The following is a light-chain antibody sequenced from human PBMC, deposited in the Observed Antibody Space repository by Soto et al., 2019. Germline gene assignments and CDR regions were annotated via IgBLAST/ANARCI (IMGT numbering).Light chain of an antibody. CDR1: SSDVGAYNY. Sequence: QSALTQPPSASGSPGQSVTISCTGTSSDVGAYNYVSWYQQHPGKAPKLMIYEVTKRPSGLPDRFSGSKSGNAASLTVSGLQADDEADYYCSSYAGSRNLVFGGGTQLTVL. CDR2: EVT. J-gene: IGLJ2*01. CDR3: SSYAGSRNLV. V-gene: IGLV2-8*01.